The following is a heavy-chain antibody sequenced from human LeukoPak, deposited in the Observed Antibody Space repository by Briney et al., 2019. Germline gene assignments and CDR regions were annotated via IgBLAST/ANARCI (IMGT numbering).Heavy chain of an antibody. CDR3: ARAGYYYDSSGYFDY. Sequence: SETLSLTCTVSGGSISSYYWSWIRQPAGKGLEWIGRIYTSGSTNYNPSLKSRVTMSVDTSKNQSSLKLSSVTAADTAVYYCARAGYYYDSSGYFDYWGQGTLVTVSS. J-gene: IGHJ4*02. D-gene: IGHD3-22*01. CDR2: IYTSGST. V-gene: IGHV4-4*07. CDR1: GGSISSYY.